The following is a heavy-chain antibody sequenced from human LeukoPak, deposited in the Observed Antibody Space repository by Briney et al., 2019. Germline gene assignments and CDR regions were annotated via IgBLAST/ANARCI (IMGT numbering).Heavy chain of an antibody. CDR2: INSDGSST. D-gene: IGHD5-18*01. V-gene: IGHV3-74*01. J-gene: IGHJ4*02. CDR1: GFTFSSYW. CDR3: ARGSSYGDFDY. Sequence: GGSLRLSCAASGFTFSSYWMHWVRQAPGKGLVWVSRINSDGSSTSYADSVKGRFTISRDNAKNTLYLQMNSLRAEDTAVYYCARGSSYGDFDYWGQGTLVTVSS.